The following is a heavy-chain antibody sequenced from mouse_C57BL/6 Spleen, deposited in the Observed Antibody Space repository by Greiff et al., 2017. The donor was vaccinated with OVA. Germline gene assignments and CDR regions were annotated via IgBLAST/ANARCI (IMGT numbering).Heavy chain of an antibody. Sequence: EVQLVESGPELVKPGASVKMSCKASGYTFTDYNMHWVKQSHGKSLEWIGYINPNNGGTSYNQKFKGKATLTVNKSSSTAYMELRSLTSEDSAVYYCARWTTVVDYWGQGTTLTVSS. CDR1: GYTFTDYN. D-gene: IGHD1-1*01. V-gene: IGHV1-22*01. CDR3: ARWTTVVDY. CDR2: INPNNGGT. J-gene: IGHJ2*01.